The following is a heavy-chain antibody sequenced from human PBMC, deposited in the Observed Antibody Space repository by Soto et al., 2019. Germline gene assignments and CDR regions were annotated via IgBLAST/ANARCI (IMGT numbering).Heavy chain of an antibody. D-gene: IGHD6-19*01. Sequence: QVQLVESGGGVVQPGRSLSLSCAASGFTFSTYTIHWVRQAPGKGREWVAVISYDGSRQYYADSVKGRFAVSRDNAKDTVYLQMNSLRPEDTAVYYCAKDLRYSSAWYLKGYYFDSWGQGTLVTVSS. V-gene: IGHV3-30*18. CDR1: GFTFSTYT. CDR3: AKDLRYSSAWYLKGYYFDS. CDR2: ISYDGSRQ. J-gene: IGHJ4*02.